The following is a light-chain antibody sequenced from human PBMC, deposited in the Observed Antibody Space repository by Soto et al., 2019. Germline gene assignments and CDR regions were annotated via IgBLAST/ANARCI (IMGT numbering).Light chain of an antibody. J-gene: IGLJ1*01. CDR2: DVS. V-gene: IGLV2-14*01. Sequence: QSALTQPAYVSGSPGQSITISCTGTSSDVGGYNYVSWYQQHPGKAPKVMIYDVSNRPSGVSNRFSGTKSGNTASLTISGLQAEDEADYYCSSYTRSSTLYVFGTGTKLTVL. CDR3: SSYTRSSTLYV. CDR1: SSDVGGYNY.